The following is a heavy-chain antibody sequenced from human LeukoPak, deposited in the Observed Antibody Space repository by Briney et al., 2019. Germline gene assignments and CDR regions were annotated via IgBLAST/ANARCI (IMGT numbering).Heavy chain of an antibody. CDR1: GYTFISYY. D-gene: IGHD1-26*01. J-gene: IGHJ3*02. CDR3: ARDSGSHAFDI. CDR2: INPSGGST. Sequence: GASVKVSCKASGYTFISYYMHWVRQAPGQGLEWMGIINPSGGSTSYAQKFQGRVTMTRDTSTSTVYMELSSLRSEDTAVYYCARDSGSHAFDIWGQGTMVTVSS. V-gene: IGHV1-46*01.